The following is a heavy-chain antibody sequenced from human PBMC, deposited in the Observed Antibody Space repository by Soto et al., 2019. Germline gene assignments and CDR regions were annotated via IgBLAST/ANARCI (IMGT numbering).Heavy chain of an antibody. J-gene: IGHJ3*02. CDR1: GFTCSNYW. CDR3: ARDPLFGAFDI. CDR2: INRDGTEK. D-gene: IGHD3-16*01. V-gene: IGHV3-7*01. Sequence: GXSLRLPCAASGFTCSNYWMAWVLQAPGEGLEWVANINRDGTEKNYVDSVRGRFTISRDNAKNSLFLQMNNLSAEDTAIYYCARDPLFGAFDIWGQGTMVTVSS.